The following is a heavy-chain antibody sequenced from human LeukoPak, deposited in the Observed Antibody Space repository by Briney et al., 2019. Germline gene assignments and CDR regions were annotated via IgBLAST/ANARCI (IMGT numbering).Heavy chain of an antibody. J-gene: IGHJ4*02. CDR1: VGTFSSYA. CDR3: ARDVHSSGWYQFDY. D-gene: IGHD6-19*01. V-gene: IGHV1-69*05. CDR2: IFTIFGTA. Sequence: SVKVSCKASVGTFSSYAISCVRHAPVQGLEWMGRIFTIFGTANYAQKYQGRVTITTDESTSTAYMELSSLRSENTAVYYCARDVHSSGWYQFDYWGQGTLVTVSS.